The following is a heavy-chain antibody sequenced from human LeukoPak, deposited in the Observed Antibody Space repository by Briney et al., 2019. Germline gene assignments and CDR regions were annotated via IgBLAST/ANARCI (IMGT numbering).Heavy chain of an antibody. CDR2: ISYDGSNK. Sequence: GGSLRLSCAASGFTFSSYAMHWVRQAPGKGLEWVAVISYDGSNKYYADSVKGRFTISRDNSKNTLYLQINSLRAEDTAVYYCARTTPRGPYCSSTSCPGDYWGQGTLVTVSS. CDR3: ARTTPRGPYCSSTSCPGDY. CDR1: GFTFSSYA. V-gene: IGHV3-30-3*01. J-gene: IGHJ4*02. D-gene: IGHD2-2*01.